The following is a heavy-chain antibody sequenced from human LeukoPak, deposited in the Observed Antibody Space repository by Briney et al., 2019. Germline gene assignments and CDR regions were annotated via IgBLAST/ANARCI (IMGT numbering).Heavy chain of an antibody. D-gene: IGHD6-13*01. CDR2: INPNSGGT. CDR1: GYTFTGYY. J-gene: IGHJ4*02. V-gene: IGHV1-2*02. CDR3: ARGGAAAGMRTKNY. Sequence: ASVKVSCKASGYTFTGYYMHWVRQAPGQGLEWMGWINPNSGGTNYAQKFQGRVTMTRDTSISTAYMELSRLKSDDTAVYYCARGGAAAGMRTKNYWGQGTLVTVSS.